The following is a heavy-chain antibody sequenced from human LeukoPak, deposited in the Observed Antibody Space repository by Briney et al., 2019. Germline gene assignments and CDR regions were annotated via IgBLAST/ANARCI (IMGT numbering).Heavy chain of an antibody. CDR3: AKDRSYDSSGYYYPTADY. CDR2: ISGSGGST. Sequence: GGSLRLSCAASGFTFSSYGMSGVRQAPGKGLEWVSAISGSGGSTYYADSVKGRFNISRDNSKNTLYPQMNSLRAEDTAVYYCAKDRSYDSSGYYYPTADYWGQGTLVTVSS. D-gene: IGHD3-22*01. CDR1: GFTFSSYG. V-gene: IGHV3-23*01. J-gene: IGHJ4*02.